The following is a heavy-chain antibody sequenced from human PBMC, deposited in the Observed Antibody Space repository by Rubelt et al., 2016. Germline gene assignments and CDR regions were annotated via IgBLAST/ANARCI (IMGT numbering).Heavy chain of an antibody. CDR3: GRGNSWYPL. D-gene: IGHD6-13*01. CDR2: IDPSDSYI. CDR1: GYNFTTYW. V-gene: IGHV5-10-1*03. J-gene: IGHJ4*02. Sequence: EVQLVQSGAEVKKPGESLRISCKGSGYNFTTYWISWVRQTPGKGLEWMGRIDPSDSYINYSPSLPGHFTSSADKSISTAYLQWSRLKASDTAMYYCGRGNSWYPLWGQGTLVTVSS.